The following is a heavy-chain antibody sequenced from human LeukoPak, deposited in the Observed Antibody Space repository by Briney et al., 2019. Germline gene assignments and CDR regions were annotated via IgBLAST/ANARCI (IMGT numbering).Heavy chain of an antibody. J-gene: IGHJ6*02. V-gene: IGHV3-23*01. CDR3: AKPPPSSYYYYYGMDV. Sequence: GGSLRLSCAASGFTFSSYAMSWVRQAPGKGLEWVSAISGNGGSTYYADSVRGRFTISRDISKNTLYLQMNSLRAEDTAVYYCAKPPPSSYYYYYGMDVWGQGTTVTVSS. D-gene: IGHD6-13*01. CDR2: ISGNGGST. CDR1: GFTFSSYA.